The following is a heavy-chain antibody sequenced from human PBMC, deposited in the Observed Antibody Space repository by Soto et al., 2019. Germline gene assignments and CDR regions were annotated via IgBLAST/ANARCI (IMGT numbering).Heavy chain of an antibody. J-gene: IGHJ5*02. D-gene: IGHD6-13*01. CDR2: IYYSGST. Sequence: SETLSLTCTVSGVSVSSGSYYWSWIRQPPGKGLEWIGYIYYSGSTNYHPSLKSRVTISVDTSKNQFSLKLSSVTAADTAVYYCARAGTAGTGGWFDPWGQGTLVTVSS. CDR1: GVSVSSGSYY. V-gene: IGHV4-61*01. CDR3: ARAGTAGTGGWFDP.